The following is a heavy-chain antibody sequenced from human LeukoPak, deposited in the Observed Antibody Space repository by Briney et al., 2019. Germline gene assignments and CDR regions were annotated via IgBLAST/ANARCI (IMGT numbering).Heavy chain of an antibody. V-gene: IGHV1-69*05. CDR3: ARSGYSYGPYDAFDI. D-gene: IGHD5-18*01. Sequence: ASVKVSCTASGGTFSSYAISWVRQAPGQGLEWMGGIIPIFGTANYAQKFQGRVTITTDESTSTAYMELSSLRSEDTAVYYCARSGYSYGPYDAFDIWGQGTMVTVSS. J-gene: IGHJ3*02. CDR1: GGTFSSYA. CDR2: IIPIFGTA.